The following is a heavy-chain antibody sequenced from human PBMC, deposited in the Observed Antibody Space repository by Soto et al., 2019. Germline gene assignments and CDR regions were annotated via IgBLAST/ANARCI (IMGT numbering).Heavy chain of an antibody. CDR3: AASCVGCGGFNYYGMDV. CDR1: GGSIRTYY. V-gene: IGHV4-59*06. D-gene: IGHD2-21*01. J-gene: IGHJ6*02. CDR2: IYYSGST. Sequence: PSETLSLTCTVSGGSIRTYYWSWIRQPPGKGLEWIGYIYYSGSTYYNPSLKSRVTISVDTSKNQFSLKLSSVTAADTAVYYCAASCVGCGGFNYYGMDVWGQGTTVTVSS.